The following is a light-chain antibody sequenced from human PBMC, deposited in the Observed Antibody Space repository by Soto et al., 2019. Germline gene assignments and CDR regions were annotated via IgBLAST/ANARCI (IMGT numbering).Light chain of an antibody. CDR3: QQYNNWPWT. J-gene: IGKJ1*01. V-gene: IGKV3-20*01. CDR1: QSVSSSY. CDR2: GAS. Sequence: DIVLTQSPGTLSLSPGERATLSCRASQSVSSSYFAWYQQKPGQAPRLLIYGASNRATGIPDRVSGSGAGTDFTLTISSLQSEDFAVYYCQQYNNWPWTFGQGIKVDI.